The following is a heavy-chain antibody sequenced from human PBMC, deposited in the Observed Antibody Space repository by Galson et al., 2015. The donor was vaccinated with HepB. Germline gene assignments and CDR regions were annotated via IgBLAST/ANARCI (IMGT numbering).Heavy chain of an antibody. CDR1: GYTFTSDY. CDR3: ARDPRLYCGGDCYLTYFDY. D-gene: IGHD2-21*02. J-gene: IGHJ4*02. V-gene: IGHV1-46*01. Sequence: SVKVACKASGYTFTSDYLHWVRQAPGQALEWMGMINPSGGSTTYAPTFQGRVTMTRDTSMCTVYMGLSSLRYEDTAVYYCARDPRLYCGGDCYLTYFDYWGQGTLVTVSS. CDR2: INPSGGST.